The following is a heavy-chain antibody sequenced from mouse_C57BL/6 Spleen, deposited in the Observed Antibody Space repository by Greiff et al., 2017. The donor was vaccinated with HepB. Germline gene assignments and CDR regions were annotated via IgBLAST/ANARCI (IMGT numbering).Heavy chain of an antibody. V-gene: IGHV5-15*01. CDR3: ARRGVYAMDY. J-gene: IGHJ4*01. CDR1: GFTFSDYG. Sequence: VQLKESGGGLVQPGGSLKLSCAASGFTFSDYGMAWVRQAPRKGPEWVAFISNLAYSIYYADTVTGRFTISRENAKNTLYLEMSSLRSEDTAMYYCARRGVYAMDYWGQGTSVTVSS. CDR2: ISNLAYSI.